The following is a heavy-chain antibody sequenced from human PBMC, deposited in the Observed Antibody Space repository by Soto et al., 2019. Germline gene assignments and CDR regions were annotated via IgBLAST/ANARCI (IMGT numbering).Heavy chain of an antibody. Sequence: GGSLRLSCAASGFTFSSYAMHWVRQAPGKGLEWVAVISYDGSNKYYADSVKGRFTISRDNSKNTLYLQMNSLRAEDTAVYDCARDGLGDIVVVPAAMDYYYGMDVWGQGTTVTVSS. V-gene: IGHV3-30-3*01. CDR3: ARDGLGDIVVVPAAMDYYYGMDV. D-gene: IGHD2-2*01. CDR2: ISYDGSNK. CDR1: GFTFSSYA. J-gene: IGHJ6*02.